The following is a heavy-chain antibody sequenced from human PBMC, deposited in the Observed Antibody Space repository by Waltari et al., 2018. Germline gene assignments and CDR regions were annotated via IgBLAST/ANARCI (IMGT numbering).Heavy chain of an antibody. CDR3: ARGRLSRPGYYYGMDV. CDR2: INPNSGGT. Sequence: QVQLVQSGAEVKKPGASVKVSCKASGYTFTGYYMHWVRHAPGQGLEWMGRINPNSGGTNYAQKFQGRVTMTRDTSISTAYMELSRLRSDDTAVYYCARGRLSRPGYYYGMDVWGQGTTVTVSS. D-gene: IGHD6-25*01. J-gene: IGHJ6*02. CDR1: GYTFTGYY. V-gene: IGHV1-2*06.